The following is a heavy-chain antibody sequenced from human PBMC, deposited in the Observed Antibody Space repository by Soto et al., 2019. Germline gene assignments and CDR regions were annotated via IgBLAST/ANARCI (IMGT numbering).Heavy chain of an antibody. Sequence: GESLKISCEGSGYSFTSYWIGWVRQMPGKGLECMGIIYPGDSDTRYSPSFQGQVTISADKSISTAYLQWSSLKASDTAMYYCARTAAAGKYYYGMDVWGQGTMVTVSS. CDR1: GYSFTSYW. D-gene: IGHD6-13*01. CDR2: IYPGDSDT. V-gene: IGHV5-51*01. J-gene: IGHJ6*02. CDR3: ARTAAAGKYYYGMDV.